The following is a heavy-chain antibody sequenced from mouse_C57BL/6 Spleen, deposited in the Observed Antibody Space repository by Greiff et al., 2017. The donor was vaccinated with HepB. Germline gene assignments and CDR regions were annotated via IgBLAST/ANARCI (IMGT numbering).Heavy chain of an antibody. CDR1: GYSITSGYY. J-gene: IGHJ2*01. Sequence: DVQLVESGPGLVKPSQSLSLTCSVTGYSITSGYYWNWIRQFPGNKLEWMGYISYDGSNNYNPSLKNRISITRDTSKNQFFLKLNSVTTEDTATYYCARGGDYDYFDYWGQGTTLTVSS. V-gene: IGHV3-6*01. CDR2: ISYDGSN. CDR3: ARGGDYDYFDY. D-gene: IGHD2-4*01.